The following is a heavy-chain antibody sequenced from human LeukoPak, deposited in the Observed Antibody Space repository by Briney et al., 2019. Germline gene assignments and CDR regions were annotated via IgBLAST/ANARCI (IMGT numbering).Heavy chain of an antibody. CDR3: ARFRAGVGEPYGDY. Sequence: ASVKVSCKASGYTFTSYVITWVRQAPGQGLEWMGWISGYNSNTHSAQKFQGRVTMTTDTSTSTANMELRSLTSDDKAVYYCARFRAGVGEPYGDYWGQGTLVTVSS. V-gene: IGHV1-18*01. D-gene: IGHD3-10*01. J-gene: IGHJ4*02. CDR1: GYTFTSYV. CDR2: ISGYNSNT.